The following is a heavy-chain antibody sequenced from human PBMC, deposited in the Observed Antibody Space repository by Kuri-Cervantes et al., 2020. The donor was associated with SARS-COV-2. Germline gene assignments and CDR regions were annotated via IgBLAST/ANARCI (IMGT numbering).Heavy chain of an antibody. CDR2: INPDGSYT. J-gene: IGHJ4*02. D-gene: IGHD1-1*01. CDR3: VRDGDHWNFDY. Sequence: LSLTCAASGFTFSGHWIHWVHQAPGKGLVWVSRINPDGSYTNNADSVKGRFTLSRDNAKNMLFLQMNSLRAEDTAVYYCVRDGDHWNFDYWGQGTLVTVSS. V-gene: IGHV3-74*01. CDR1: GFTFSGHW.